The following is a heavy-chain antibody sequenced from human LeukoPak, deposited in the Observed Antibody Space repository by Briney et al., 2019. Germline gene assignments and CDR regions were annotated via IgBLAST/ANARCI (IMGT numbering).Heavy chain of an antibody. CDR2: INWNGGST. D-gene: IGHD2-2*01. J-gene: IGHJ4*02. V-gene: IGHV3-20*04. Sequence: GGSLRLSCAASGFTFDDYGMSWVRQAPGKGLEWVSGINWNGGSTGYADSVKGRFTISRDNAKNSLYLQMNSLRAEDTALYYCAIDPLGYCSSTSCFDYFDYWGQGTLVTVSS. CDR3: AIDPLGYCSSTSCFDYFDY. CDR1: GFTFDDYG.